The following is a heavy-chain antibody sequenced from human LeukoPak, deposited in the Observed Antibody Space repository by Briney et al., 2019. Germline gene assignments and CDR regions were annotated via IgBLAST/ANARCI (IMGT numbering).Heavy chain of an antibody. J-gene: IGHJ5*02. D-gene: IGHD2-15*01. CDR3: ARAGAVVDNWFDP. CDR1: GGTFSSYA. V-gene: IGHV1-24*01. Sequence: ASVKVSCKASGGTFSSYAISWVRQAPGQGLEWMGGFDPEDGETIYAQKFQGRVTMTEDTSTDTAYMELSRLRSDDTAVYYCARAGAVVDNWFDPWGQGTLVTVSS. CDR2: FDPEDGET.